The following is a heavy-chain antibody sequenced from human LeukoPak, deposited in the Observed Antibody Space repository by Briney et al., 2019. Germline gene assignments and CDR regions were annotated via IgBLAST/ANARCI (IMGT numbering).Heavy chain of an antibody. Sequence: PGGSLRLSCAASGFTFSHYAMHWVRQAPGEGLQWVAFISYSGNNYYYADSVKGRFIISRDDSKNTLYLDMSSLRAEDTALYYCTKDGDDSIEHWGQGTLVTVSS. V-gene: IGHV3-30*18. CDR2: ISYSGNNY. CDR3: TKDGDDSIEH. CDR1: GFTFSHYA. D-gene: IGHD3-22*01. J-gene: IGHJ4*02.